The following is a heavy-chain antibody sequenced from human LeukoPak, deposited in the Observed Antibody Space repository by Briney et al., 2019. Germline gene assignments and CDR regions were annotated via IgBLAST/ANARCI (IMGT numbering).Heavy chain of an antibody. J-gene: IGHJ2*01. CDR3: ARDVGYWYFDL. CDR2: ISSSTTYI. D-gene: IGHD2-15*01. CDR1: GFTFSDYA. V-gene: IGHV3-21*01. Sequence: GGSLRLSCAASGFTFSDYAMHWVRQAPGKGLEWVSSISSSTTYIYYADSVKGRFTISRDNAKNSLYLQMNSLRAEDTAVYYCARDVGYWYFDLWGRGTLVTVSS.